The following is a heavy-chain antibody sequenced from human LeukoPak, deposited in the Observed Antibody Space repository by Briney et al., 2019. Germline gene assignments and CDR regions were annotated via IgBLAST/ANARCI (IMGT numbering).Heavy chain of an antibody. V-gene: IGHV3-30*02. Sequence: GGPLRLSCAASGFTFSSYGMRWVRQAPGKGLEWVAFIRYDGSNKYYADSVKGRFTISRDNSKNTLYLQMNSLRAEDTAVYYCAKDGLVPAAPGWFDPWGQGTLVTVSS. CDR1: GFTFSSYG. CDR3: AKDGLVPAAPGWFDP. CDR2: IRYDGSNK. D-gene: IGHD2-2*01. J-gene: IGHJ5*02.